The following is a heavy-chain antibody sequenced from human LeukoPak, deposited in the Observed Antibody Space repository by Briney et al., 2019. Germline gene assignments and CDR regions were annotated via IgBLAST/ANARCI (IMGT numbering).Heavy chain of an antibody. D-gene: IGHD2-15*01. CDR3: ASSIVVVVAATTGTDY. CDR1: GFTFSSYA. CDR2: ITGSGGRT. Sequence: GGSLRLSCAASGFTFSSYAMNWVRQAPGKGLEWVSAITGSGGRTYYADSVKGRFTISRDNSKNTLYLQMNSLRAEDTAVYYCASSIVVVVAATTGTDYWGQGTLVTVSS. J-gene: IGHJ4*02. V-gene: IGHV3-23*01.